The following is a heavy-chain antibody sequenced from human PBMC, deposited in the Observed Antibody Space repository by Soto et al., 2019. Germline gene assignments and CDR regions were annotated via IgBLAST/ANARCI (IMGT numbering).Heavy chain of an antibody. CDR2: ISSSSSTI. D-gene: IGHD2-8*01. Sequence: GGSLRLFCAASGFTFSSYSMNWVRQAPGKGLEWVSYISSSSSTIYYADSVKGRFTISRDNAKNSLYLQMNSLRDEDTAVYYCARWDCTNGVCYKPFDYWGQGTLVTVSS. CDR3: ARWDCTNGVCYKPFDY. J-gene: IGHJ4*02. V-gene: IGHV3-48*02. CDR1: GFTFSSYS.